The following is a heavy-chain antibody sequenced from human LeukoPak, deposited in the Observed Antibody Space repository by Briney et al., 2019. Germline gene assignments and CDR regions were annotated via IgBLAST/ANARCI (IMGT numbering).Heavy chain of an antibody. CDR3: VRDRGISFYFDY. CDR1: GFPFITYN. Sequence: PGGSLRLSCAVSGFPFITYNMNWVRQAPGKGLEWVSYIDSSSSTIYYADSVKGRFTVSRDNAKNSLDLQMNSLRADDTAVYYCVRDRGISFYFDYWGQGTLVIVSS. D-gene: IGHD3-16*02. V-gene: IGHV3-48*01. CDR2: IDSSSSTI. J-gene: IGHJ4*02.